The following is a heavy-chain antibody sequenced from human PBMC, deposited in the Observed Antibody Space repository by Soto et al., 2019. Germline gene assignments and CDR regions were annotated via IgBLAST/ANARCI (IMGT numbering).Heavy chain of an antibody. Sequence: QVQLVQSGAEVKKPGSSVKVSCKASGGTFSRHSITWVRQAPGHGLEWMGRIMPFFEIASYAQKFQGRVTITADKATRTAYMEGSSLRSEATAVSYCAREDRDGESALVRAAIAGMDVWGPGTTVTVSS. J-gene: IGHJ6*02. D-gene: IGHD2-2*01. V-gene: IGHV1-69*08. CDR3: AREDRDGESALVRAAIAGMDV. CDR1: GGTFSRHS. CDR2: IMPFFEIA.